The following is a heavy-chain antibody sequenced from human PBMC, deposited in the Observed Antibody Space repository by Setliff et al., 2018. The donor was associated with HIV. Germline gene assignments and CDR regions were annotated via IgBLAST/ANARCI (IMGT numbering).Heavy chain of an antibody. CDR2: IYRSGST. V-gene: IGHV4-38-2*01. D-gene: IGHD2-21*02. CDR1: DYSITSGYC. Sequence: PSETLSLTCGISDYSITSGYCWGWVRQPPGKGLEWIGSIYRSGSTYDNPSLKSRVTISFDTSKNQFSLILTSVTAADTAVYYCATQGLTVPIPGGYFQHWGPGILVTVSS. J-gene: IGHJ1*01. CDR3: ATQGLTVPIPGGYFQH.